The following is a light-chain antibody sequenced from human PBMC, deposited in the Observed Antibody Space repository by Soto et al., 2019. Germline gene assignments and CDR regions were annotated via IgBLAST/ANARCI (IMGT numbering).Light chain of an antibody. V-gene: IGLV2-11*01. CDR3: CSYAGRYILG. Sequence: QSALTQPASVSGSPGQSITISCTGTSSDVGGYNYVSWYQQHPGKAPKVMIYDVSKRPSGVPDRFSGSKSGNTASLTISGLQAEDEADYYCCSYAGRYILGFGGGTKLTVL. CDR1: SSDVGGYNY. J-gene: IGLJ3*02. CDR2: DVS.